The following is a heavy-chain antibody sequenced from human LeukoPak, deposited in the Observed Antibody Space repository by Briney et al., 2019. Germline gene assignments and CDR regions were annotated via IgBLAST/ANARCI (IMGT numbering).Heavy chain of an antibody. V-gene: IGHV3-53*01. Sequence: GGSLRLSCAASGFTVSSNYMSWVRQAPGKGLEWVSVIYSGGSTYYADSVKGRFTISRGNSKNTLYLQMNSLRAEDTAVYYCARDQQLLDAFDIWGQGTMVTVSS. CDR1: GFTVSSNY. J-gene: IGHJ3*02. CDR2: IYSGGST. CDR3: ARDQQLLDAFDI. D-gene: IGHD6-13*01.